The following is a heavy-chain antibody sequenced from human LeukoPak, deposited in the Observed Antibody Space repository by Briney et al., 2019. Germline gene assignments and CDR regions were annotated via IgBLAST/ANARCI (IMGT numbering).Heavy chain of an antibody. J-gene: IGHJ4*02. D-gene: IGHD6-13*01. Sequence: GGSLRLSCSASGFTFSSYTMHWVRQAPGKGLQYISTINNSGAATSYADSVKGRFTISRDNSKNTLDLQMSSLRAEDTAVYYCVKDPGYSSSWSFDFWGQGTLVTVSS. CDR1: GFTFSSYT. CDR3: VKDPGYSSSWSFDF. CDR2: INNSGAAT. V-gene: IGHV3-64D*08.